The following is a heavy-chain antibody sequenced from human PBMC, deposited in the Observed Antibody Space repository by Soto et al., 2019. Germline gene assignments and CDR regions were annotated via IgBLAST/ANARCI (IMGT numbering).Heavy chain of an antibody. V-gene: IGHV4-59*11. CDR2: VYFSGNT. Sequence: PSETLSLTCTVSGGSLSSHYWTWIRQSPGKGLEWIGYVYFSGNTNYNPSLKSRVTTSIDTSKNQFSLRLASVTAADTAFYYCGSVRPSGYVLSWGQGTLVTVSS. CDR1: GGSLSSHY. D-gene: IGHD6-25*01. J-gene: IGHJ5*02. CDR3: GSVRPSGYVLS.